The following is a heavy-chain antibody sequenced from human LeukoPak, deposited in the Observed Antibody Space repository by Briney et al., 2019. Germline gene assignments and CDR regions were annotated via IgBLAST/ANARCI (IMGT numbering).Heavy chain of an antibody. J-gene: IGHJ3*02. V-gene: IGHV1-2*02. CDR1: GYTFTGYY. CDR3: ARGAFYYDNAFDI. CDR2: INPNSGGT. Sequence: ASVKVSSKASGYTFTGYYMHWVRQAPGQGLEWMGWINPNSGGTNYAQKFQGRVTMTRDTSISTAYMELSRLRSDDTAVYYCARGAFYYDNAFDIWGQGTMVTVSS. D-gene: IGHD3-22*01.